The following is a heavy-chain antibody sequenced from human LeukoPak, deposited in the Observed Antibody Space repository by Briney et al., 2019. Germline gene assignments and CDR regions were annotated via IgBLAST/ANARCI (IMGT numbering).Heavy chain of an antibody. V-gene: IGHV4-34*01. J-gene: IGHJ6*03. Sequence: PSETLSLTCAVYGGSFSGYYWSWIRQPPGKGLEWIGSIYYSGSTYYNPSLKSRVTISVDTSKNQFSLKLSSVTAADTAVYYCARVGRPARGNYYYYYMDVWGKGTTVTVSS. D-gene: IGHD2-15*01. CDR2: IYYSGST. CDR1: GGSFSGYY. CDR3: ARVGRPARGNYYYYYMDV.